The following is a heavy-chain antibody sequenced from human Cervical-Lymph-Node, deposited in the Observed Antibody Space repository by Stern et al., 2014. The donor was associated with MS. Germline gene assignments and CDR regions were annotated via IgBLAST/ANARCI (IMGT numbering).Heavy chain of an antibody. J-gene: IGHJ5*02. CDR1: GYSISSGYY. D-gene: IGHD6-13*01. Sequence: QVQLQESGPGLVKPSETLSLTCTVSGYSISSGYYWGWIRQPPGKGLEWIGTIYHSGSTYYNPSLNSRVTLSVDKPKNQFSLKPSSVTAADTAVYYCAREEQQLVHGNWFDPWGQGTLVTVSS. CDR3: AREEQQLVHGNWFDP. V-gene: IGHV4-38-2*02. CDR2: IYHSGST.